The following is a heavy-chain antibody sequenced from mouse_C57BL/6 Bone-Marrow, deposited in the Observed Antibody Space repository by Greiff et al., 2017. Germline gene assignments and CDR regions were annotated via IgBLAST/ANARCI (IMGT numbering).Heavy chain of an antibody. D-gene: IGHD4-1*01. Sequence: VQLQQSGAELVKPGASVKISCKASGYAFSSYWMNWVKQRPGKGLEWIGQIYPGDGDTNYNGKFKGKATLTADKSSSTAYMQLSSLTSEDSAVYCCARRANWDEAAWFAYWGQGTLVTVSA. V-gene: IGHV1-80*01. CDR3: ARRANWDEAAWFAY. CDR2: IYPGDGDT. CDR1: GYAFSSYW. J-gene: IGHJ3*01.